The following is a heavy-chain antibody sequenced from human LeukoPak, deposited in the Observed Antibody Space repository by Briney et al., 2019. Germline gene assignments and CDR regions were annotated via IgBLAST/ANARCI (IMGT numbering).Heavy chain of an antibody. Sequence: GGSLRLSCAASGFSFVDYAMHWVRQPPGKGLEWVSGVSWNSGNVGYADSVKGRFTISRDNAKNFLYLQMSSLRAEDTALYYCAKAVYGDFQSTVDYWGRGTLVTVSS. CDR1: GFSFVDYA. CDR3: AKAVYGDFQSTVDY. V-gene: IGHV3-9*01. D-gene: IGHD4-17*01. CDR2: VSWNSGNV. J-gene: IGHJ4*02.